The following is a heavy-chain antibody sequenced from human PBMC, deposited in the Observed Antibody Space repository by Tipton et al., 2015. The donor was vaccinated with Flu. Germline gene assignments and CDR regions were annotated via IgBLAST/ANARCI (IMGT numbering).Heavy chain of an antibody. Sequence: QLVQSGAEVKKPGESLKISCKGSGYSFTSYWIGWVRQMPGKGLEWMGIIYPGDSDTRYSPSFQGQVTISADKSISTAYLQWSSLKASDTAMYYCARRSYYDSSGYRGGAFDIWGQGTMVTVSS. J-gene: IGHJ3*02. CDR1: GYSFTSYW. V-gene: IGHV5-51*01. CDR3: ARRSYYDSSGYRGGAFDI. D-gene: IGHD3-22*01. CDR2: IYPGDSDT.